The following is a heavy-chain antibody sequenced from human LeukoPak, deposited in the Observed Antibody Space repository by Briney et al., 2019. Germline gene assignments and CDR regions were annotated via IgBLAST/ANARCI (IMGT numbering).Heavy chain of an antibody. CDR3: AKDRSSGARIFDY. J-gene: IGHJ4*02. V-gene: IGHV3-23*01. CDR2: ISGSSDST. D-gene: IGHD6-19*01. CDR1: GFTFSSYA. Sequence: GGSLRLSCAASGFTFSSYAMSWVRQAPGKGLEWVSVISGSSDSTYYADSVKGRFTISRDNSKNTLYLQMSRLRAEDTAVYYCAKDRSSGARIFDYWGQGTLVTVSS.